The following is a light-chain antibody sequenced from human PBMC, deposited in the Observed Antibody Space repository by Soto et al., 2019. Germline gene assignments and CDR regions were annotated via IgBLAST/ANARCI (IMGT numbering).Light chain of an antibody. CDR1: QSISSW. J-gene: IGKJ1*01. CDR3: HQYNSYYACT. Sequence: DIQMTQSPSTLSASVGDRVTITCRARQSISSWLAWYQQKPGKAPKLLIYKASSLESGVPSRFSGSGSGTEFTLTSSSLQPDDFATYYLHQYNSYYACTFGQGTKLEIK. CDR2: KAS. V-gene: IGKV1-5*03.